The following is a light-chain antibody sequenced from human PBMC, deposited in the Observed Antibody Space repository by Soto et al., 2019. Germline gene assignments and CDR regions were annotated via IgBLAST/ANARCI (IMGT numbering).Light chain of an antibody. V-gene: IGKV3-20*01. CDR3: QQYRT. J-gene: IGKJ1*01. CDR1: QSVSSSY. Sequence: EIVLTQSPGTLSLSPGERATLSCRASQSVSSSYLAWYQQKPGQAPRLLIYGASSRATGIPDRFSGSGSGTDITLTISRLEPEEYAVYYCQQYRTFGQGPKVEIK. CDR2: GAS.